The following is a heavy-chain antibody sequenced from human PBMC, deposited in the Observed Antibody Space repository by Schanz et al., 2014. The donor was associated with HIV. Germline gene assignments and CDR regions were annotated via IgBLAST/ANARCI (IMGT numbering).Heavy chain of an antibody. J-gene: IGHJ4*02. CDR2: ISESGGRT. CDR1: GFTFDSYG. D-gene: IGHD3-22*01. CDR3: AKPEYDSRGNSQSHFDY. V-gene: IGHV3-23*01. Sequence: EVQLLESGGGLEQPGGSLRLSCAASGFTFDSYGMHWVRQAPGKGLEWVSSISESGGRTYYADSVNGRFTISRDNSKNTLYLQMTTLRIDDTAVYYCAKPEYDSRGNSQSHFDYWGQGTLVTVSS.